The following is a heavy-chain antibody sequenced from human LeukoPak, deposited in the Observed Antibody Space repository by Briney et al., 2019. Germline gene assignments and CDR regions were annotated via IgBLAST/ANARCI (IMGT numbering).Heavy chain of an antibody. CDR3: ARGAAWTTVVPSLYFDY. CDR1: GGSISSSSYY. CDR2: IYYSGST. V-gene: IGHV4-39*07. Sequence: SGTLSLTCTVSGGSISSSSYYGGWIRQPPGRGLEWLGSIYYSGSTYYNPSLKSRVTISVDTSKNQFSLKLSSVTAAETAVYYCARGAAWTTVVPSLYFDYWGQGTLVTGSS. D-gene: IGHD4-23*01. J-gene: IGHJ4*02.